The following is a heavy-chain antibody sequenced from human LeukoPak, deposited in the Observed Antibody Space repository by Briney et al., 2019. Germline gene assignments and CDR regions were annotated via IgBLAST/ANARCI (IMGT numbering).Heavy chain of an antibody. J-gene: IGHJ4*02. CDR3: ARDRDRYGGTDY. CDR2: ISHGGTT. D-gene: IGHD5-24*01. V-gene: IGHV4-31*01. Sequence: SETLSLTCNVSGGSISSGTYHWSWIRQYPGKGLEWIGHISHGGTTYYNPSLKSQVTISADTSRNLFSLNLNSVTVADTAIYCARDRDRYGGTDYWGQGTLVTVSS. CDR1: GGSISSGTYH.